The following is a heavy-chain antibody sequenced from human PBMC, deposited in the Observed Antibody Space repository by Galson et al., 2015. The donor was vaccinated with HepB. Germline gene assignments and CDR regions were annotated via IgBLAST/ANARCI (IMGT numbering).Heavy chain of an antibody. CDR1: GFTFDDYA. V-gene: IGHV3-9*01. J-gene: IGHJ4*02. CDR3: AKGPSGFIVVVRSYYFDY. Sequence: SLRLSCAASGFTFDDYAMHWVRQAPGKGLEWVSGISWNSGSIGYADSVKGRFTISRDNAKNSLYLQTNSLRAEDTALYYCAKGPSGFIVVVRSYYFDYWGQGTLVTVSS. CDR2: ISWNSGSI. D-gene: IGHD3-22*01.